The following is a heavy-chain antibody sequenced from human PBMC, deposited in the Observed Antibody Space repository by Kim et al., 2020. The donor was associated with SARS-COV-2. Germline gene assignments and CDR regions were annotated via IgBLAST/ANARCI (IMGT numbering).Heavy chain of an antibody. CDR1: GGTFSSYA. D-gene: IGHD3-9*01. Sequence: SVKVSCKASGGTFSSYAISWVRQAPGQGLEWMGGIIPIFGTANYAQKFQGRVTITADESTSTAYMELSSLRSEDTAVYYCARAHYRDIRYDPMVYYYYGMDVWGQGTTVTVSS. V-gene: IGHV1-69*13. CDR2: IIPIFGTA. J-gene: IGHJ6*02. CDR3: ARAHYRDIRYDPMVYYYYGMDV.